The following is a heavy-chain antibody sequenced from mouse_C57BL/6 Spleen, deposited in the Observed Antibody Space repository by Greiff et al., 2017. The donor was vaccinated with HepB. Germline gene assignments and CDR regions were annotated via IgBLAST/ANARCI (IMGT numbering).Heavy chain of an antibody. Sequence: VQLQPPGAELVKPGASVKMSCKASGYTFTSYWITWVKQRPGQGLEWIGDIYPGSGSTNYNEKFKSKATLTVDTSSSTAYMQLSRLTSEDSAVYYCAREGTGDWYFDVWGTGTTVTVSS. CDR1: GYTFTSYW. CDR2: IYPGSGST. V-gene: IGHV1-55*01. J-gene: IGHJ1*03. CDR3: AREGTGDWYFDV. D-gene: IGHD4-1*01.